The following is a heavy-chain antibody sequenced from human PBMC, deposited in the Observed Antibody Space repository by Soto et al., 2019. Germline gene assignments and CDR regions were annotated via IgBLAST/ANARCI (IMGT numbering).Heavy chain of an antibody. CDR3: AKEQVPAASGAARPYFDD. J-gene: IGHJ4*01. Sequence: EVQLVESGGGLVQPGRSLRLSCAASGFTFDDYAMHWVRQAPGKGLEWVSGISWNSGSIGYADSVKGRFTISRDNAKNPLHLQMNSLRAEDTALYYGAKEQVPAASGAARPYFDDWGHGTLVTVSS. CDR1: GFTFDDYA. CDR2: ISWNSGSI. V-gene: IGHV3-9*01. D-gene: IGHD2-2*01.